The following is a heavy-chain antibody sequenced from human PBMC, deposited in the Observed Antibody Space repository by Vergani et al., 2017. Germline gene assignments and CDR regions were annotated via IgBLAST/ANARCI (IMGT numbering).Heavy chain of an antibody. CDR1: GGSISSSRHF. CDR3: ARHDSGHYDASYYGLDV. J-gene: IGHJ6*02. D-gene: IGHD3-16*01. CDR2: IYYTGSA. V-gene: IGHV4-39*01. Sequence: QLQLHKSGPGLVKPSETLSLTCTLSGGSISSSRHFWGWLRQTPGKGLEWIGSIYYTGSAYYNPSIKSRVSISVDASKNQFSLKLSSVTAADSAVYYCARHDSGHYDASYYGLDVWGQGTTVTVSS.